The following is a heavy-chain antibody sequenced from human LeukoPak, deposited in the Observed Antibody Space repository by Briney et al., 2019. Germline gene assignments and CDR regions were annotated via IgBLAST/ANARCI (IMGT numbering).Heavy chain of an antibody. CDR1: GGTFSSYA. CDR3: ARDRLKAAMVYYYYGMDV. CDR2: IIPIFGIA. Sequence: TVKVSCKASGGTFSSYAISWVRQAPGQGREWMGGIIPIFGIANYAQKFQGRVTITADKSTSTAYMELSSLRSEDTAVYYCARDRLKAAMVYYYYGMDVWGQGTTVTVSS. V-gene: IGHV1-69*17. D-gene: IGHD5-18*01. J-gene: IGHJ6*02.